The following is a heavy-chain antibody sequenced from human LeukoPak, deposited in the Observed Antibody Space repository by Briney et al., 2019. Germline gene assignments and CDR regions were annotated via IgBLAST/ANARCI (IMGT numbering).Heavy chain of an antibody. CDR1: GYTFTGYY. J-gene: IGHJ4*02. V-gene: IGHV1-2*02. CDR2: IKPNSGDT. CDR3: ARSMNHDN. D-gene: IGHD1-14*01. Sequence: ASVKVSCKASGYTFTGYYMHWVRQNPGQGLEWMGWIKPNSGDTKYAQKFQGRVTMTRDTSIRTVHMELSRLRSDDSAVYYCARSMNHDNLGQGTLVAVSS.